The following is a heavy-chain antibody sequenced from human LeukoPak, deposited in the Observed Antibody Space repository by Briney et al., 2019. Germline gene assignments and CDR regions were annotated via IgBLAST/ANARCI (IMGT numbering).Heavy chain of an antibody. Sequence: GGSLRLSCLTSGFTFRDYGLGWVRQAPGMGLEWVSFTRSRIYGGAPEYAASVRGRFSVPRDDSEGIAYLQMNNLKSEDTAVYYCARGQTVPGAKYYFDFWSPGTLVTVSS. D-gene: IGHD2/OR15-2a*01. V-gene: IGHV3-49*04. CDR1: GFTFRDYG. CDR3: ARGQTVPGAKYYFDF. CDR2: TRSRIYGGAP. J-gene: IGHJ4*02.